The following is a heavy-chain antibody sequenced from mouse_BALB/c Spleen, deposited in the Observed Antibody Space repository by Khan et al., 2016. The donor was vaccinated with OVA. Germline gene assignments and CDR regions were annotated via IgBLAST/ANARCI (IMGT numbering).Heavy chain of an antibody. J-gene: IGHJ2*01. D-gene: IGHD1-1*01. Sequence: EVELVESGGGLVQPGGSRKLSCAASGFTFSSFGMHWVRPAPEKGLEWVAYISSGSSTIYYADTVKGRFTISRDNPKNTLFLQMTSLRSEDTAMYYCASHYYGKNYFDYWGQGTTLTVSS. CDR3: ASHYYGKNYFDY. CDR1: GFTFSSFG. V-gene: IGHV5-17*02. CDR2: ISSGSSTI.